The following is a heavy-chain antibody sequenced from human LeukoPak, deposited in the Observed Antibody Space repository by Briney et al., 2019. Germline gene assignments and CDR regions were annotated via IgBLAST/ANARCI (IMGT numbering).Heavy chain of an antibody. V-gene: IGHV1-2*02. CDR2: INPDTGGT. CDR3: AREGVVKGTDV. J-gene: IGHJ6*02. CDR1: GYTFTGYY. Sequence: GPSVKVSCKASGYTFTGYYMHWVRQAPGQGLEWMGWINPDTGGTNYAQKFQGRVTMARDTSISTAYMELSGLRSDDTAVYYCAREGVVKGTDVWGQGTTVTVSS.